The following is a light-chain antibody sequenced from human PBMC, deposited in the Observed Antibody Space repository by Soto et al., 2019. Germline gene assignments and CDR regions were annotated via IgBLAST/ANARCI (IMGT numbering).Light chain of an antibody. J-gene: IGLJ2*01. CDR2: DVS. CDR1: SGDVGHYNY. CDR3: CSYAGTDTHVV. V-gene: IGLV2-11*01. Sequence: QSALTQPRSVSGSPGQSVTISCTGTSGDVGHYNYVSWYQQHPGKAPKLMVYDVSKRPSGVPHRFSGSKSGNTASLTISGLQAEDEADYYCCSYAGTDTHVVCGGGTKLTVL.